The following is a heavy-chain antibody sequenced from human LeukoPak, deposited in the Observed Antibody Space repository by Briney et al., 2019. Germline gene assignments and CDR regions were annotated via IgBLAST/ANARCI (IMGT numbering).Heavy chain of an antibody. CDR2: IKSKTDGGTT. CDR1: GFTFSNAW. CDR3: TTDPSAYCSSTSCYDGWFDP. D-gene: IGHD2-2*01. V-gene: IGHV3-15*01. Sequence: GGSLRLSCAASGFTFSNAWMSWVRQAPGKGLEWVGRIKSKTDGGTTDYAAPVKGRFTISRDDSKNTLNLQMNSLKTEDTAVYYCTTDPSAYCSSTSCYDGWFDPWGQGTLVTVSS. J-gene: IGHJ5*02.